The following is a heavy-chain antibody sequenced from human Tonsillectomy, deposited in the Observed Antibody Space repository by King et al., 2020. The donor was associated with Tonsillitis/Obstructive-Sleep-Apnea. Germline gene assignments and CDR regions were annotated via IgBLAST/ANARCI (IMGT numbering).Heavy chain of an antibody. J-gene: IGHJ4*02. CDR1: GYSFTSYW. CDR2: IYPGDSDT. CDR3: ARRVRDGYNLQPGDYFDY. V-gene: IGHV5-51*03. Sequence: QLVQSGAEVKKPGGSLKISCKGSGYSFTSYWIGWVRQMPGKGLEWMGIIYPGDSDTRYSPSFQGQVTISADKSISTAYLQWSSLKASDTAMYYCARRVRDGYNLQPGDYFDYWGQGTLVTVSS. D-gene: IGHD5-24*01.